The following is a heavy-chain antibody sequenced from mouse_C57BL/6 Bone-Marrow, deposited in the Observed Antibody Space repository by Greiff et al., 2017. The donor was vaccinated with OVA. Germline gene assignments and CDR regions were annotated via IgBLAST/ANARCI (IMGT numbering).Heavy chain of an antibody. CDR2: IYPGSGST. CDR3: AGGDYYGSNDY. Sequence: VKLQQPGAELVKPGASVKMSCKASGYTFTSYWITGVKQRPGQGLGWIGDIYPGSGSTNYNEKFKSKATLTVDTSSSTAYMQLSSLTSEDSAVYYCAGGDYYGSNDYWGQGTTLTVSS. J-gene: IGHJ2*01. D-gene: IGHD1-1*01. CDR1: GYTFTSYW. V-gene: IGHV1-55*01.